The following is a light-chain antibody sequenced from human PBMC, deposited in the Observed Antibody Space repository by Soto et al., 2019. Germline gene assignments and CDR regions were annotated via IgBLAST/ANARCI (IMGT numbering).Light chain of an antibody. V-gene: IGLV2-23*02. CDR1: SSVVGSYNL. CDR3: CSYAGSSPYV. J-gene: IGLJ1*01. Sequence: QSALTQPASVSGSPGQSITISCTGTSSVVGSYNLVSWYQQHPGKAPKLIIYEVTKRPSGVSNRFSGSKSGNAASLTISGLQAEDESDYYCCSYAGSSPYVFGTGTQLTVL. CDR2: EVT.